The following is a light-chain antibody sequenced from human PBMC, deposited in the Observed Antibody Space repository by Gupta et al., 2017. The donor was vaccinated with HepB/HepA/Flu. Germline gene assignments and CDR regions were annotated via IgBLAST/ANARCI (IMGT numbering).Light chain of an antibody. Sequence: DIQMTQSPSTLSASVGDRVTITCRASQSISSWLAWYQQKPGKAPKLLIYKASSLESGVPSRFSGSGSGTEFTLTISSLQPDDFATYYCQQYNSYPCICGQGTXMEIK. CDR3: QQYNSYPCI. CDR2: KAS. V-gene: IGKV1-5*03. CDR1: QSISSW. J-gene: IGKJ2*02.